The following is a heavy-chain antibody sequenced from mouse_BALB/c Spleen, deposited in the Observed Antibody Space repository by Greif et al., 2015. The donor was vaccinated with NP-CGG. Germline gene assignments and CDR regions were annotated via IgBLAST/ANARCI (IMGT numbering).Heavy chain of an antibody. V-gene: IGHV1-63*02. J-gene: IGHJ2*01. D-gene: IGHD1-1*01. CDR3: ARRGSSYRGFDY. CDR2: IYPGGGYT. Sequence: QVQPQQPGAELVRPGTSVKISCKASGYTFTNYWLGWVKQRPGHGLEWIGDIYPGGGYTNYNEKFKGKATLTADTSSSTAYMQLSSLTSEDAAVYFCARRGSSYRGFDYWGQGTTLTVSS. CDR1: GYTFTNYW.